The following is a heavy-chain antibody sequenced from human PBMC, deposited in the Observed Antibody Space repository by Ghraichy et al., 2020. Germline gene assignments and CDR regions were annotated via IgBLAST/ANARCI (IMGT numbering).Heavy chain of an antibody. D-gene: IGHD3-16*02. V-gene: IGHV3-30*18. CDR2: ISYDGSNK. CDR3: SNSGGSYRPFDY. J-gene: IGHJ4*02. Sequence: GGSLRLSCAASGFTFSSYGMHWVRQAPGKGLECVAVISYDGSNKYYADSVKGRFTISRDNSKNTLYLQMNSLRAEDTAVYYCSNSGGSYRPFDYWGQGTLVTVSS. CDR1: GFTFSSYG.